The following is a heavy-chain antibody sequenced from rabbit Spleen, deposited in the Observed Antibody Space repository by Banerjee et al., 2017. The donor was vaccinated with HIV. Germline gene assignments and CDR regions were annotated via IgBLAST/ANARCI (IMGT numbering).Heavy chain of an antibody. Sequence: QEQLKESGGGLVQPGGSLKLSCKASGFDFSRYYMNWVRQAPGKGLEWVACAYAGSSGSTYSATWAKGRFTISKTSSTTVTLQMTSLTAADTATYFCARDTSSSFSTYGMDLWGPGTLVTVS. V-gene: IGHV1S45*01. CDR3: ARDTSSSFSTYGMDL. J-gene: IGHJ6*01. CDR1: GFDFSRYYM. CDR2: AYAGSSGST. D-gene: IGHD1-1*01.